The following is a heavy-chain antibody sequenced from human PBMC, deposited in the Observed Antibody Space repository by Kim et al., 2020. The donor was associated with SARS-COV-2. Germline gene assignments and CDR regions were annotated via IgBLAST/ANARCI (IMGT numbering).Heavy chain of an antibody. CDR1: GFTFSNYG. Sequence: GGSLRLSCAASGFTFSNYGMDWVRQAPGKGLEWVAVIWYDGSNKYYADSVRGRFNISRDNSKNTLYLQMNSLRAEDTAVYYCARGFSVGAHPFDYWGQGTLVTVSS. CDR2: IWYDGSNK. V-gene: IGHV3-33*01. CDR3: ARGFSVGAHPFDY. J-gene: IGHJ4*02. D-gene: IGHD1-26*01.